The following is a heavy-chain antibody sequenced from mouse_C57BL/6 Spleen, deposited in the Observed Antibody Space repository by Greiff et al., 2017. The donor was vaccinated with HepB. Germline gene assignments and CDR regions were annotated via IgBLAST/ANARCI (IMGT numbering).Heavy chain of an antibody. Sequence: QVQLQQPGAELVKPGASVKLSCKASGYTFTSYWMQWVNQRPGQGLEWIGEIDPSDSYTNYNQKFKGKATLTVDTSSSTAYMQLSRLTSEDSAVYYCTRLFYYGSSSDYWGKGTTLTVSS. J-gene: IGHJ2*01. CDR1: GYTFTSYW. CDR3: TRLFYYGSSSDY. D-gene: IGHD1-1*01. V-gene: IGHV1-50*01. CDR2: IDPSDSYT.